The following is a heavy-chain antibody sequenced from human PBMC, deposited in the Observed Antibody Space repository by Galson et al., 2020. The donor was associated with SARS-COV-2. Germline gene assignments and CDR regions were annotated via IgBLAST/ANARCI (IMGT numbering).Heavy chain of an antibody. CDR3: ARGNCVSVFGFDY. D-gene: IGHD1-1*01. Sequence: SETLSLTCTVTGGSISTYYWTWIRQPPGKGLEWIGYIYYSGSTNYNPSIKSRVTISVDTPKNQFSMKLTSVTAADTARYYWARGNCVSVFGFDYWGQGTLVTVSS. CDR1: GGSISTYY. V-gene: IGHV4-59*01. CDR2: IYYSGST. J-gene: IGHJ4*02.